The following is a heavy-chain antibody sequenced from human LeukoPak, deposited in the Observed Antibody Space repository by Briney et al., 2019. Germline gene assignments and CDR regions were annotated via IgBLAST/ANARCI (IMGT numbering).Heavy chain of an antibody. CDR2: INHSGST. J-gene: IGHJ4*02. Sequence: SETLSLTCAVYGGSLSGYSLSWIRQPPGKGLEWIGEINHSGSTNYNPSLKSRVTISADTSKNQFSLKLSAVTAADTAFYYCARVPGRPADVFDHWGQGTLVTVSS. V-gene: IGHV4-34*01. D-gene: IGHD2-2*01. CDR1: GGSLSGYS. CDR3: ARVPGRPADVFDH.